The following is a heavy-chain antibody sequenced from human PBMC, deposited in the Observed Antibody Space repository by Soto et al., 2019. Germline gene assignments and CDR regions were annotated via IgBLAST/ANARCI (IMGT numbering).Heavy chain of an antibody. CDR1: GGSVTSNYYY. Sequence: PSETLSLTCTVSGGSVTSNYYYWSWIRQSPGKGLEWIGYMHYSGSTNYNPSLKSRVTISVDTSKNQFSLKLSSVTAADTAVYYCARDLGPSKGTYYDYWGQGTLVTAPQ. J-gene: IGHJ4*02. CDR3: ARDLGPSKGTYYDY. D-gene: IGHD3-10*01. CDR2: MHYSGST. V-gene: IGHV4-61*01.